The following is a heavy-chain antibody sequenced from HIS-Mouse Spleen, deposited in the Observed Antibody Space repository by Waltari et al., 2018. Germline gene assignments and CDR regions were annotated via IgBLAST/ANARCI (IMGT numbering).Heavy chain of an antibody. CDR2: IYYSGST. V-gene: IGHV4-39*07. CDR1: GCSLRSRSYY. Sequence: QLQLQESGPGLVKPSEPLSLPCTVSGCSLRSRSYYWGWIRQPPGKGLEWIGSIYYSGSTYYNPSLKSRVTISVDTSKNQFSLKLSSVTAADTAVYYCAREIPYSSSWYDWYFDLWGRGTLVTVSS. CDR3: AREIPYSSSWYDWYFDL. J-gene: IGHJ2*01. D-gene: IGHD6-13*01.